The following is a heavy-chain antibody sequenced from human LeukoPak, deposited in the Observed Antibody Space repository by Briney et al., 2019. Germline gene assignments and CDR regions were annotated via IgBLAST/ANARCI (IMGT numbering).Heavy chain of an antibody. J-gene: IGHJ4*02. D-gene: IGHD5-12*01. CDR1: GGSISSYY. Sequence: PSETLSLTCTVSGGSISSYYWRWIRQPPGKGLEWIGYIYYSGSTNYNPSLKSRVTISVDTSKNQFSLKLSSVTAADTAVYYCARHRTDSGYDNVDYWGQGTLVTVSS. V-gene: IGHV4-59*08. CDR2: IYYSGST. CDR3: ARHRTDSGYDNVDY.